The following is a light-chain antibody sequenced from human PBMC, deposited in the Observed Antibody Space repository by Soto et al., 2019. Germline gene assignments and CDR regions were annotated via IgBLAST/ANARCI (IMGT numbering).Light chain of an antibody. Sequence: QSVLTQPASVSGSPGQSITIYCTGTSSDVGGYNYVSWYQQHPGKAPKLLIHEVTTRPSGVSNRFSGSKSGNTASLTISGLQAEDEADYYCNSYRSMSTLVSGTGTKVTVL. J-gene: IGLJ1*01. CDR1: SSDVGGYNY. V-gene: IGLV2-14*01. CDR2: EVT. CDR3: NSYRSMSTLV.